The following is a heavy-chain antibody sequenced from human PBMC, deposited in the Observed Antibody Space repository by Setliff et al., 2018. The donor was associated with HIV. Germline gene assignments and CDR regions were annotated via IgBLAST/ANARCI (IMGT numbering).Heavy chain of an antibody. D-gene: IGHD2-15*01. CDR3: ARSSLHCGGGSCYLTWFDP. CDR1: GDSISSGSYL. CDR2: IYSRGST. J-gene: IGHJ5*02. Sequence: SETLSLTCTVSGDSISSGSYLWNWIRQPAGKGLEWIGRIYSRGSTDYNPSLKSRVTISVDTSKNQFSLKLNSVTAADTAVYYCARSSLHCGGGSCYLTWFDPWGQGTLVTVSS. V-gene: IGHV4-61*02.